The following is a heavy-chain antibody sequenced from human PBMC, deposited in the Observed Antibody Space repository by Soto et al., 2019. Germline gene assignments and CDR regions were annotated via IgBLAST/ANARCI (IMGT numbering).Heavy chain of an antibody. CDR3: ARRYCSGGSCYPKYYFDY. D-gene: IGHD2-15*01. CDR2: ISAYNGNT. Sequence: QVQLVQSGAEVKKPGASVKVSCKASGYTFTSYGISRVRQAPGQGLEWMGWISAYNGNTNYAQKLQGRVTMTTDTSTSTAYMELRSLRSDDTAVYYCARRYCSGGSCYPKYYFDYWGQGTLVTVSS. V-gene: IGHV1-18*01. J-gene: IGHJ4*02. CDR1: GYTFTSYG.